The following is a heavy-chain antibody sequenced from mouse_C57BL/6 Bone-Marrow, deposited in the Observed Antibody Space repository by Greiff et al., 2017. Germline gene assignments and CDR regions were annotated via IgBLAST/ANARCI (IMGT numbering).Heavy chain of an antibody. CDR1: GYTFTSYW. CDR3: ARGDYHRDDGGLYAMDY. D-gene: IGHD5-5*01. Sequence: QVQLQQPGAELVRPGSSVKLSCKASGYTFTSYWMDWVKQRPGQGLEWIGNIYPSDSETHYNQKFKDKATLTVDKSSSTAYMQLSSLTSEDSAVYDCARGDYHRDDGGLYAMDYWGQGTSVTVSS. V-gene: IGHV1-61*01. J-gene: IGHJ4*01. CDR2: IYPSDSET.